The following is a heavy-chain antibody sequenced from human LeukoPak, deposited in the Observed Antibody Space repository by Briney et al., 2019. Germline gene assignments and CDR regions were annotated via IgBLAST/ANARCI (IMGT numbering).Heavy chain of an antibody. CDR3: ARIPPSYDILTGALYGMDV. Sequence: PSETLSLTCTVSGGSIRSGSFYWTWIRQHPGKGLEWIGYIYYSGSTNYNPSLKSRVTISVDTSKNQFSLKLSSVTAADTAVYYCARIPPSYDILTGALYGMDVWGQGTTVTVSS. J-gene: IGHJ6*02. CDR1: GGSIRSGSFY. D-gene: IGHD3-9*01. V-gene: IGHV4-61*01. CDR2: IYYSGST.